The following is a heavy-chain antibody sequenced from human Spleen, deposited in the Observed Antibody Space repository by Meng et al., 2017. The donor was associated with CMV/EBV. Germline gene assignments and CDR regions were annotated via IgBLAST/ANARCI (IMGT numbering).Heavy chain of an antibody. CDR3: ARGRPGYCSSTSCYTQYFQH. J-gene: IGHJ1*01. Sequence: GYYWSRVRQPPGKGLEWIGEINHSGSTNYIPSLKSRVTISVDTSKNQFSLKLSSVTAADTAVYYCARGRPGYCSSTSCYTQYFQHWGQGTLVTVSS. V-gene: IGHV4-34*01. D-gene: IGHD2-2*02. CDR2: INHSGST. CDR1: GYY.